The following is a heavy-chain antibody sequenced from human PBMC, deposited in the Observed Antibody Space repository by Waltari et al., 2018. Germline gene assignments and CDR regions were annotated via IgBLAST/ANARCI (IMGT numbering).Heavy chain of an antibody. J-gene: IGHJ4*02. CDR1: GFTFSSYG. Sequence: QVQLVESGGGVVQPGRSLRLSCAASGFTFSSYGMHWVRQAPGKGLEWVAVKWYDGSNKYYADSVKGRFTISRDNSKNTLYLQMNSLGAEDTAVYYCARAPGYCSSTSCFVGFDYWGQGTLVTVSS. CDR2: KWYDGSNK. V-gene: IGHV3-33*01. D-gene: IGHD2-2*03. CDR3: ARAPGYCSSTSCFVGFDY.